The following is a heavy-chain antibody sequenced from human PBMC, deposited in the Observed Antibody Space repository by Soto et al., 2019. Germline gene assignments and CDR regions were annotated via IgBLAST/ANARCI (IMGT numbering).Heavy chain of an antibody. V-gene: IGHV4-31*03. Sequence: QVQLQESGPGLVKPSQTLSLTCTVSGGSISSGGYYWSWIRQHPGKGLEWIGYIYYSGSTYYNPSLKRRVTVSVDTSKIQSSLKLSSVTAADTAVYYCARSYSSSWEEYFQHWGQGTLVTVSS. CDR1: GGSISSGGYY. CDR2: IYYSGST. CDR3: ARSYSSSWEEYFQH. D-gene: IGHD6-13*01. J-gene: IGHJ1*01.